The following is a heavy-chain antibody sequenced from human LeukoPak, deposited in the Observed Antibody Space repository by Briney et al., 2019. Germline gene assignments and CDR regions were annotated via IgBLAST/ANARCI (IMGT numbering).Heavy chain of an antibody. D-gene: IGHD5-24*01. CDR1: GFTFSSHG. CDR2: VTGSGGTT. CDR3: ASASWLHIDY. V-gene: IGHV3-23*01. J-gene: IGHJ4*02. Sequence: GGTLRLSCAASGFTFSSHGMNWVRRAPGKGLEWVSGVTGSGGTTYYADSVKGRFTVSRDNSKNTLYLQMNSLRAEDTAVYYCASASWLHIDYWGQGTLVTVSS.